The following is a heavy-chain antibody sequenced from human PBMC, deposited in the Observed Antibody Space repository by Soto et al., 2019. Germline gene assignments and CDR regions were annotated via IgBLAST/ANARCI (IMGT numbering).Heavy chain of an antibody. CDR1: GFNFSSYG. Sequence: PGGSLRLSCAASGFNFSSYGMHCVRKAPGKGLEWVAVISYDGSNKYYADSVKGRFTISRDNSKNTLYLQMNSLRAEDTAVYYCAKGAGFNLRSPFDYWGHGTLVTVSS. CDR2: ISYDGSNK. CDR3: AKGAGFNLRSPFDY. J-gene: IGHJ4*01. D-gene: IGHD6-13*01. V-gene: IGHV3-30*18.